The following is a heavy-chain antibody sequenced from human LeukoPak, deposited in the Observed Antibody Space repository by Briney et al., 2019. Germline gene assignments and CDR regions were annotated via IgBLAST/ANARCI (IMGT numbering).Heavy chain of an antibody. CDR1: SGSISSGGYY. V-gene: IGHV4-31*03. D-gene: IGHD3-3*01. Sequence: SHTLSLTCTVSSGSISSGGYYWSWIRQHPGKGLEWIGYIYYSGSTYYNPSLKSRVTISVDTSKNQFSLKLSSVIAADTAVYYCARVITIFGVVITNWFDPWGQGTLVTVSS. CDR3: ARVITIFGVVITNWFDP. CDR2: IYYSGST. J-gene: IGHJ5*02.